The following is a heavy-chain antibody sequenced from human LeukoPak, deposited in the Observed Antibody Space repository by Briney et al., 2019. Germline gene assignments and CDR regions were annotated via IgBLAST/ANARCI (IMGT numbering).Heavy chain of an antibody. V-gene: IGHV4-30-4*08. CDR2: IYYSGST. Sequence: SETLSLTCTVSGGSISSGDYYWSWIRQPPGKGLEWIGYIYYSGSTYYNPSLKSRVTISVDTSKNQFSLKLSSVTAADTAVYYCARRQLGYCSGTSCYRGAPFDYWGQGTLVTVSS. CDR1: GGSISSGDYY. J-gene: IGHJ4*02. D-gene: IGHD2-2*01. CDR3: ARRQLGYCSGTSCYRGAPFDY.